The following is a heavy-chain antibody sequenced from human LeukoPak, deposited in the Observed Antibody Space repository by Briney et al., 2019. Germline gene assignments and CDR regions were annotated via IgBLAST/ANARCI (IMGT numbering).Heavy chain of an antibody. CDR2: ISPTGSTT. CDR1: GFSFSGHW. V-gene: IGHV3-74*01. CDR3: ARDTKIVVVPAAKLEDGMDV. Sequence: GGSLRLSCTASGFSFSGHWMHWARQLPGKGLVWVSRISPTGSTTSYADSVKGRFTISRDNAKNSLYLQMNSLRAEDTAVYYCARDTKIVVVPAAKLEDGMDVWGQGTTVTVSS. J-gene: IGHJ6*02. D-gene: IGHD2-2*01.